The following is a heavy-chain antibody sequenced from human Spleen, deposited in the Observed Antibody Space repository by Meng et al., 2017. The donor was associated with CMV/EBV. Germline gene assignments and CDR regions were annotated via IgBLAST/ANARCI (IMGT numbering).Heavy chain of an antibody. Sequence: GESLKISCAASGFIFSSYEMDWVRQAPGKGLEWVSYISSSGITMYYADSVKGRFTISRDNAKNSLYLQMNSLRAEDTAVYYCARVRERSGDDLLDYWGQGTLVTVSS. D-gene: IGHD5-12*01. J-gene: IGHJ4*02. CDR1: GFIFSSYE. CDR3: ARVRERSGDDLLDY. CDR2: ISSSGITM. V-gene: IGHV3-48*03.